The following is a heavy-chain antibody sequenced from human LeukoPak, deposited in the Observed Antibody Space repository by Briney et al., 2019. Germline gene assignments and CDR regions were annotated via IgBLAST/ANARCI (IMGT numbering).Heavy chain of an antibody. CDR1: GFTFSSYS. D-gene: IGHD3-10*01. CDR3: ARESYYYGSGSYGVDYYYGMDV. CDR2: IKQDGSEK. J-gene: IGHJ6*02. V-gene: IGHV3-7*01. Sequence: GGSLRLSCAASGFTFSSYSMNWVRQAPGKGLEWVANIKQDGSEKYYVDSVKGRFTISRDNAKNSLYLQMNSLRDEDTAVYYCARESYYYGSGSYGVDYYYGMDVWGQGTTVTVSS.